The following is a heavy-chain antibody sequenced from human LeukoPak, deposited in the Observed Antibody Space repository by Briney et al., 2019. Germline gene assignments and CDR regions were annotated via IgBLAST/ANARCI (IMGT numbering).Heavy chain of an antibody. J-gene: IGHJ4*02. CDR2: IKEDGTSN. Sequence: GGSLRLSCAASGFTFSSYWMTWVRQTPGKGLEWVAHIKEDGTSNRYVDSVKGRFTISRDNTKESLFLQLNSLRAEDTAVYYCATSRFYLESWGQGTLVTVSS. V-gene: IGHV3-7*01. CDR1: GFTFSSYW. CDR3: ATSRFYLES.